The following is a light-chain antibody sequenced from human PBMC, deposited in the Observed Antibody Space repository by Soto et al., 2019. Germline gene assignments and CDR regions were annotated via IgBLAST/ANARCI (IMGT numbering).Light chain of an antibody. CDR1: SSNIGSNT. CDR2: SNN. CDR3: AAWDDSLNGVI. J-gene: IGLJ2*01. Sequence: QSVLTQPPSASGTPGQRVTISCSGSSSNIGSNTVNWYQQLPGTAPKLLIYSNNHRHSGVPDRFSGSKSGTSASLAISGLQSEDETDYYCAAWDDSLNGVIFGGGTKLTVL. V-gene: IGLV1-44*01.